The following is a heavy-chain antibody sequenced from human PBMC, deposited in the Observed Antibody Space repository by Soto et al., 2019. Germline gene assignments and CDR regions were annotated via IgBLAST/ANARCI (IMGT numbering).Heavy chain of an antibody. J-gene: IGHJ4*02. CDR1: RCSISSGGYY. D-gene: IGHD1-1*01. CDR3: ARDRTFYFDY. CDR2: IYYSGST. V-gene: IGHV4-31*03. Sequence: PXETLSLACTVARCSISSGGYYWSWIRQHPGKGLEWIGYIYYSGSTYYNPSLKSRVTISVDTSKNQFSLKLSSVTAADTAVYYCARDRTFYFDYWGQGSLVTVSS.